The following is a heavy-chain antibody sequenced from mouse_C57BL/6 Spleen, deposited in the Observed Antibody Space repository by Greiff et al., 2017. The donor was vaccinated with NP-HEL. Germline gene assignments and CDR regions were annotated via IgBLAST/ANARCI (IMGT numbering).Heavy chain of an antibody. CDR2: IYPGSGNT. V-gene: IGHV1-76*01. J-gene: IGHJ1*03. D-gene: IGHD2-4*01. Sequence: QVQLQQSGAELVRPGASVKLSCKASGYTFTDYYINWVKQRPGQGLEWIARIYPGSGNTYYNEKFKGKATLTAEKSSSTAYMQLSSLTSEDSAVYFCARPYYDYDDWYFDVWGTGTTVTVSS. CDR3: ARPYYDYDDWYFDV. CDR1: GYTFTDYY.